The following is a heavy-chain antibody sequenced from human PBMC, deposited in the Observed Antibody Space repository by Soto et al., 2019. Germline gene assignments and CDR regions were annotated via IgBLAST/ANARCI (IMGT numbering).Heavy chain of an antibody. V-gene: IGHV4-61*08. J-gene: IGHJ4*02. Sequence: SETLSLTCTVSGGSISSGDYYWSWIRQPPGKGLEWIGYIYYSGSTNYNPSLKSRVTISVDTSKNQFSLKLSSVTAADTAVYYCALKDIVATIFGGGNSYYFDYWGQGTLVTVSS. CDR1: GGSISSGDYY. CDR3: ALKDIVATIFGGGNSYYFDY. D-gene: IGHD5-12*01. CDR2: IYYSGST.